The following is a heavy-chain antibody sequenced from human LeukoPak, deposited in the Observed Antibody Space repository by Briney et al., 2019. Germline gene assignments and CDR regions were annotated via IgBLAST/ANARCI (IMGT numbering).Heavy chain of an antibody. J-gene: IGHJ4*02. Sequence: GGSLRLSCAASGFTFSSYGMHWVRQAPGKGLEWVAVISYDGSNKYYADSVKGRFTISRDNSKSTLYLQMNSLRAEDTAVYYCADLPGGAAGTTTMDDYWGQGTLATVSS. CDR2: ISYDGSNK. V-gene: IGHV3-30*03. CDR3: ADLPGGAAGTTTMDDY. D-gene: IGHD6-13*01. CDR1: GFTFSSYG.